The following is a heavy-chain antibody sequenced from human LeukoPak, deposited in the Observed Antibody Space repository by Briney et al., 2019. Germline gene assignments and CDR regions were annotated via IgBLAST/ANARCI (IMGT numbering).Heavy chain of an antibody. CDR1: GGSISSYY. Sequence: SETLSLTCTVSGGSISSYYWSWIRQPPGKGLEWIGYIYYSGSTNYNPSLKSRVTISVDTSKNQFSLKLSSVTAADTAVYYCARHGDYDILTGPDYWGQGTLVIVSS. D-gene: IGHD3-9*01. V-gene: IGHV4-59*08. J-gene: IGHJ4*02. CDR3: ARHGDYDILTGPDY. CDR2: IYYSGST.